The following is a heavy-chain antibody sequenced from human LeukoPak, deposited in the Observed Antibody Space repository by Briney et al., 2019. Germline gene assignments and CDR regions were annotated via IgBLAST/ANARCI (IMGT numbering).Heavy chain of an antibody. D-gene: IGHD1-26*01. J-gene: IGHJ4*02. V-gene: IGHV3-21*01. CDR2: ISSSSSYI. CDR1: GFTFSSYS. Sequence: GGSLRLSCAASGFTFSSYSMNWVRQAPGKGLEWVSSISSSSSYIYYADSVKGRFTISRDNAKNSLYLQMNSLGAEDTAVYYCARSAGIVGATSDYWGQGTLVTVSS. CDR3: ARSAGIVGATSDY.